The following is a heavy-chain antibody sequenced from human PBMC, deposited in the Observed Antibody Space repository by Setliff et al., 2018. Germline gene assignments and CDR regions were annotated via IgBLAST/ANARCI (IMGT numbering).Heavy chain of an antibody. Sequence: SLRLSCAASGFTFSTYRMHWVRQAPGKGLEWVAVIWDDGGNKYHADSVKGRFTISRDNAKNSLYLQMNSLRAEDTAVYYCARAADSYGPPRSYMDVWGKGTTVTVSS. CDR2: IWDDGGNK. CDR1: GFTFSTYR. D-gene: IGHD5-18*01. J-gene: IGHJ6*03. V-gene: IGHV3-33*08. CDR3: ARAADSYGPPRSYMDV.